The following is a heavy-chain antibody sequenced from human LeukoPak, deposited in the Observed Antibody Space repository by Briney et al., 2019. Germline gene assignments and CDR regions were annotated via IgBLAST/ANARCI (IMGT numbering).Heavy chain of an antibody. CDR1: GGSISSYY. J-gene: IGHJ4*02. CDR3: ARINSAVAAYFDY. CDR2: IYYSGST. D-gene: IGHD6-19*01. V-gene: IGHV4-59*01. Sequence: SETLSLTCTVSGGSISSYYWSWIRQPPGKGLEWIGYIYYSGSTNYNPSLKSRVTISVDTSKNQFSLKLTSVPAADTAVYYCARINSAVAAYFDYWGQGTLVTVSP.